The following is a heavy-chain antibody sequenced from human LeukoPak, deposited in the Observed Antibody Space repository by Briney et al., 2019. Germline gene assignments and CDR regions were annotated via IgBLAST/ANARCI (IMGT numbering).Heavy chain of an antibody. D-gene: IGHD6-13*01. CDR1: GFTFSSYG. CDR3: WYSSSWYSIFDY. Sequence: PGGSLRLSCAASGFTFSSYGMHWVRQAPGKGLEWVAFIRYDGSNKYYADSVKGRFTISRDNSKNTLYLQMNSLRAEDTAVYYCWYSSSWYSIFDYWGQGTLVTVSS. CDR2: IRYDGSNK. V-gene: IGHV3-30*02. J-gene: IGHJ4*02.